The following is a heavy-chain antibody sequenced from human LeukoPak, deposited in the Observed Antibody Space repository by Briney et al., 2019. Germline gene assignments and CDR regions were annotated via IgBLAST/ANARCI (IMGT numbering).Heavy chain of an antibody. J-gene: IGHJ4*02. CDR2: ISGSGSSR. CDR3: AKPGRYSSGWYAY. D-gene: IGHD6-19*01. Sequence: GGSLRLSCATSAVTSSSYAMSWVSQAQGRVLEWVTAISGSGSSRSYVDSVKGRFTIYRDNSKKTLYLQMNSLRAEDTAVYYCAKPGRYSSGWYAYWGQGTLVTVSS. V-gene: IGHV3-23*01. CDR1: AVTSSSYA.